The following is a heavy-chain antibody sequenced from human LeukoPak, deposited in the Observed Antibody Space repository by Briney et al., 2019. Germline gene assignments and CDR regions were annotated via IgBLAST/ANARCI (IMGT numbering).Heavy chain of an antibody. V-gene: IGHV4-39*01. Sequence: SETLSLTCTVSGGSISSSSYYWGWIRQPPGKGLEWIGSIYYSGSTYYNPSPKSRVTISVDTSKNQFSLKLSSVTAADTAVYYCASLSSGWYYYYGMDVWGQGTTVTVSS. J-gene: IGHJ6*02. D-gene: IGHD6-19*01. CDR2: IYYSGST. CDR3: ASLSSGWYYYYGMDV. CDR1: GGSISSSSYY.